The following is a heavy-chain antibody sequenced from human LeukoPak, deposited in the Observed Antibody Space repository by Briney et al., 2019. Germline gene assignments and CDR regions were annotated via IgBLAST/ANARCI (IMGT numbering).Heavy chain of an antibody. V-gene: IGHV3-74*01. CDR1: GFTFSDYW. D-gene: IGHD4-11*01. Sequence: GGSLRLSCAASGFTFSDYWMHWVRQAPGKGLVWVSRINPDGSSASYADSVKGRFTISRDNAKNTLYLQMNSLRAEDTAVYYCARFKVTVTSIPWGQGTLVTVSS. J-gene: IGHJ5*02. CDR2: INPDGSSA. CDR3: ARFKVTVTSIP.